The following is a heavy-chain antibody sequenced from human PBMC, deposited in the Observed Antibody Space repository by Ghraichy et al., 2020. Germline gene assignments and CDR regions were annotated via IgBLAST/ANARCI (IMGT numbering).Heavy chain of an antibody. J-gene: IGHJ6*02. CDR2: ISSSSSTI. V-gene: IGHV3-48*01. CDR1: GFTFSSYS. Sequence: GGSLRLSCAASGFTFSSYSMNWVRQAPGKGLEWVSYISSSSSTIYYADSVKGRFTISRDNAKNSLYLQMNSLRAEDTAVYYCARATRAHQWLGTYYYYGMDVWGQGTTVTVSS. D-gene: IGHD6-19*01. CDR3: ARATRAHQWLGTYYYYGMDV.